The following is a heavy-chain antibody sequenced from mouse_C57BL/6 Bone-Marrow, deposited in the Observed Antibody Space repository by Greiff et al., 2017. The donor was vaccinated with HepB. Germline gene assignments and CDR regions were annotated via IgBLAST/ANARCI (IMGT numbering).Heavy chain of an antibody. Sequence: EVKVVESGGGLVKPGGSLKLSCAASGFTFSDYGMHWVRQAPEKGLEWVAYISSGSSTIYYADTVKGRFTISRDNAKNTLFLQMTSLRSEDTAMYHCARPTGKYFDYWGKGTTLTVSS. J-gene: IGHJ2*01. V-gene: IGHV5-17*01. CDR3: ARPTGKYFDY. CDR2: ISSGSSTI. D-gene: IGHD4-1*02. CDR1: GFTFSDYG.